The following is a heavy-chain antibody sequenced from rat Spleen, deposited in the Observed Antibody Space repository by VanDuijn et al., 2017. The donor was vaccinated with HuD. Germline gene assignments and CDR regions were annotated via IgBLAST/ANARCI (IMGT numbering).Heavy chain of an antibody. CDR1: GFTFSDYG. D-gene: IGHD4-6*01. CDR2: ISYDGSST. V-gene: IGHV5-29*01. J-gene: IGHJ2*01. Sequence: EVQLVESGGGLVQPGRSLKLSCAASGFTFSDYGMAWVRQAPTKGLEWVATISYDGSSTYYRDSVKGRFTISRDNAKTTLYLQMDSLRSEDTATYYCARHWGYWGQGVMVTVSS. CDR3: ARHWGY.